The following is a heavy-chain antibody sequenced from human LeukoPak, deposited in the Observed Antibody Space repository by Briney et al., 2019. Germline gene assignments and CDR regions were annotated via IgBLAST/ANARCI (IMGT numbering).Heavy chain of an antibody. V-gene: IGHV4-39*01. J-gene: IGHJ1*01. D-gene: IGHD3-22*01. CDR3: ARRRYYDGSGYLE. CDR2: IYYSGRT. Sequence: SETLSLTRSVSGDSVSRSDSYWDWIRQPPGKGLEWIGTIYYSGRTYYSPSLKSRVTMSVDPSDNQFSLNLRSVTAADTALYYCARRRYYDGSGYLEWGQGTLLSVSS. CDR1: GDSVSRSDSY.